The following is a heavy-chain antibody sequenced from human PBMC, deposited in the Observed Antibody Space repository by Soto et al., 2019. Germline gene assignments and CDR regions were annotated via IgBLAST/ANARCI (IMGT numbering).Heavy chain of an antibody. Sequence: PSETLSLTCTVSGDSISYYYWIWIRQPAGKGLEWIGRFYYSGNTKSNPSLKSRVTMSADTSKNQFSLSLRSVTAADSAIYYCARMYNSGFYRPEGDYFFYGMDVWGQGTTVTVSS. D-gene: IGHD6-19*01. CDR3: ARMYNSGFYRPEGDYFFYGMDV. CDR1: GDSISYYY. CDR2: FYYSGNT. V-gene: IGHV4-4*07. J-gene: IGHJ6*02.